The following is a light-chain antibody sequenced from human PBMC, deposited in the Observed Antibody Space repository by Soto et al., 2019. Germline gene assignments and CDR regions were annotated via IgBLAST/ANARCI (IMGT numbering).Light chain of an antibody. CDR2: GNS. Sequence: QTVVTQPPSVSGAPGQTVTISCAGSSSNIGAGYDVHWYQQLSGRAPKLLMYGNSYRPSGVPDRFSGSKSGTSASLAITALQAEDEADYYCQSYDSGLTGYVFGTGTKLTVL. CDR1: SSNIGAGYD. CDR3: QSYDSGLTGYV. J-gene: IGLJ1*01. V-gene: IGLV1-40*01.